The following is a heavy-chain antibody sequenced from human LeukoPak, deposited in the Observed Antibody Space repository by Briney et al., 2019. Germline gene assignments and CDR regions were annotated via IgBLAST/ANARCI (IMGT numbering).Heavy chain of an antibody. CDR2: IDWDDEE. D-gene: IGHD3-10*01. V-gene: IGHV2-70*04. CDR3: ARTHRKLVADSGRNYYYMDV. CDR1: GFSLSTSGMG. J-gene: IGHJ6*03. Sequence: SGPTLVNPTQTLTLTCTFSGFSLSTSGMGVSWIRQPPGKALEWLARIDWDDEELYSTSLKTRLTISKDTSKNQVVLTMTNMDPVDTATYYCARTHRKLVADSGRNYYYMDVWGRGTTVTVSS.